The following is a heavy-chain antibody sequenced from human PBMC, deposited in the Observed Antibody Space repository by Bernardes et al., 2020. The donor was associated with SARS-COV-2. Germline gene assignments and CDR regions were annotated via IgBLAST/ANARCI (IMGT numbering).Heavy chain of an antibody. CDR3: ARSRPSAMLKFDV. J-gene: IGHJ6*04. CDR2: IYYRGDS. D-gene: IGHD2-2*01. Sequence: SETLSLTCTVSGDSISGYFWSWIRQPPGKGLEWIAYIYYRGDSHYNPSLKSRVTISVDTSKSQFSLKLTSVTAADTAVYYCARSRPSAMLKFDVWGKGTTVTVSS. CDR1: GDSISGYF. V-gene: IGHV4-59*01.